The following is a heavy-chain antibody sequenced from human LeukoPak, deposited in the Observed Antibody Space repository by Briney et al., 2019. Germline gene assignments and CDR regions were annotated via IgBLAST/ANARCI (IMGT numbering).Heavy chain of an antibody. CDR3: ARDGENYYYDY. Sequence: QSGGSLRLSCAASGFTVSSNHMSWVRQAPGQGLEWVSVIYIGGTTYYADSVKGRFTISRDNSQNTVYLEMHSLRAEDTAVYYCARDGENYYYDYWGQGTLVTVST. CDR2: IYIGGTT. V-gene: IGHV3-66*01. CDR1: GFTVSSNH. J-gene: IGHJ4*02. D-gene: IGHD7-27*01.